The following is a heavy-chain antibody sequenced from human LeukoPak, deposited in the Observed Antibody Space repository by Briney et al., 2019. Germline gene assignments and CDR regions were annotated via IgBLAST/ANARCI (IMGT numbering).Heavy chain of an antibody. CDR2: IYYSGST. J-gene: IGHJ3*02. CDR3: ARHAFSDDAFDI. CDR1: GGSISSYY. Sequence: PSETQSLTCTVSGGSISSYYWSWIRQPPGKGLEWIGYIYYSGSTNYNPSLKSRVTISVDTSKNQFSLKLSSVTAADTAVYYCARHAFSDDAFDIWGQGTMVTVSS. V-gene: IGHV4-59*08.